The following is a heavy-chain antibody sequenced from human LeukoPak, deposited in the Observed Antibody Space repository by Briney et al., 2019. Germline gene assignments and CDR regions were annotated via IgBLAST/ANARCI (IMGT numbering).Heavy chain of an antibody. J-gene: IGHJ4*02. Sequence: GGSLRLSCAASGFTFSNYGMHWVRQAPGKGLVWVSVMYSGGSTYYADSVKGRFTISRDISKNTVYLQMNNLRAEDTAVYYCARIDDFARDYFDYWGQGTLVTVSS. CDR3: ARIDDFARDYFDY. D-gene: IGHD3/OR15-3a*01. CDR2: MYSGGST. V-gene: IGHV3-53*01. CDR1: GFTFSNYG.